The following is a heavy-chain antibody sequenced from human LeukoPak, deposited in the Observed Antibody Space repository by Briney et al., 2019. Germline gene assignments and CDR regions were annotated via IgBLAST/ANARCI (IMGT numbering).Heavy chain of an antibody. Sequence: GGSLRLSCAASGFTFDEYAMHWVRQAPGKGLEWVSLISGDGGSTYYADSVKGRFTISRDNSKNSLYLQMNSLRTEDTALYYCAKDQASIFAEYFQHWGQGTLVTVSS. J-gene: IGHJ1*01. CDR1: GFTFDEYA. CDR2: ISGDGGST. CDR3: AKDQASIFAEYFQH. V-gene: IGHV3-43*02.